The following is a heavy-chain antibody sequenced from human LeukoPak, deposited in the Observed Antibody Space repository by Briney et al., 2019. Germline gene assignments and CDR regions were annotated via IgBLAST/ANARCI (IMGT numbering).Heavy chain of an antibody. J-gene: IGHJ4*02. D-gene: IGHD3-16*02. CDR2: IKQDGSEK. Sequence: GGSLRLSCAASRFTFSSYWMTWVRQAPGKGLEWVANIKQDGSEKHYVDSVQGRFTISRDNAKNSLYLQMSSLRAEDTAVYYCARAGPGGGLIVKVYYFDYWGQGTLVTVSS. V-gene: IGHV3-7*02. CDR1: RFTFSSYW. CDR3: ARAGPGGGLIVKVYYFDY.